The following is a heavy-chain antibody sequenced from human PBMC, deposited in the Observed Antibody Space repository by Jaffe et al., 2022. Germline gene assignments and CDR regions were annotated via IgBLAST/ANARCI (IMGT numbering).Heavy chain of an antibody. V-gene: IGHV1-46*01. CDR1: GYTFTSYY. J-gene: IGHJ5*01. D-gene: IGHD2-21*01. CDR3: ARDSVVVVAIPDKKGWLDS. Sequence: QVQLVQSGAEVKKPGASVKVSCEASGYTFTSYYIHWVRQAPGQGLEWMGIINPTSGITMYSQSLQGRVTISRDTSTNTVHMELSSLRSEDTAVYYCARDSVVVVAIPDKKGWLDSWGQGTLVTVSS. CDR2: INPTSGIT.